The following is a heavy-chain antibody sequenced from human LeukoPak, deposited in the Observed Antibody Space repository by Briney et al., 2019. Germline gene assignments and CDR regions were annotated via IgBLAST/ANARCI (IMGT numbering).Heavy chain of an antibody. CDR1: GSNFRNYA. V-gene: IGHV1-69*01. D-gene: IGHD6-6*01. CDR3: ARGRWSSSSGRSAFDI. Sequence: GASVKVSCKAPGSNFRNYAVSWMRQAPGQGLEWMGGIIPIFGTANYAQKFQGRVTITADESTSTAYMELSSLRSEDTAVYYCARGRWSSSSGRSAFDIWGQGTMVTVSS. J-gene: IGHJ3*02. CDR2: IIPIFGTA.